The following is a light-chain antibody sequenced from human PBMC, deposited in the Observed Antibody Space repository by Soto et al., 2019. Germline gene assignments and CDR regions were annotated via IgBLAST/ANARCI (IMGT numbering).Light chain of an antibody. CDR1: QSVSRS. J-gene: IGKJ3*01. Sequence: EIVMTQSPATLSVSPGERVTLSCRASQSVSRSLAWYQQKPGQAPRLLIYGASTRATGIPARFSGSGSGTEFTLTISSLQSEAFAVYYCQQYNNWRPFTFGPGTKVDIK. V-gene: IGKV3-15*01. CDR2: GAS. CDR3: QQYNNWRPFT.